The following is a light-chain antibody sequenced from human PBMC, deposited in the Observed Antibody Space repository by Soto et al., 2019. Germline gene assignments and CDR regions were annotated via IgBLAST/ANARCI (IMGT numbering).Light chain of an antibody. CDR1: QSISDS. J-gene: IGKJ1*01. V-gene: IGKV1-5*03. Sequence: DIQMTQSPSTLSASVGDRVTITCRASQSISDSLAWYQQKPGKAPKLLLYEATSIKSGVPSRFSGSRSGTEYTLTISSLQPDDFETYYCQQYNGYWTFGQGTKVEIK. CDR3: QQYNGYWT. CDR2: EAT.